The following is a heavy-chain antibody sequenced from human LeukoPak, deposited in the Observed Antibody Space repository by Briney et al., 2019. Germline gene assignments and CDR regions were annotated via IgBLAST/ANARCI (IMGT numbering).Heavy chain of an antibody. J-gene: IGHJ4*02. V-gene: IGHV4-34*01. CDR1: GGSFSGYY. Sequence: SETLSLTCAVYGGSFSGYYWSWIRQPPGKGLEWIGEINHSGSTNYNPSLKSRVTISVDTSKNQFSLRLSSVTAADTAVYYCARVGSAVTTDYWGQETLVTVSS. CDR2: INHSGST. D-gene: IGHD4-17*01. CDR3: ARVGSAVTTDY.